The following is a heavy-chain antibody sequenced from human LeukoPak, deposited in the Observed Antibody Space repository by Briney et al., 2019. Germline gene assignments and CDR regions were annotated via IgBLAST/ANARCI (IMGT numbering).Heavy chain of an antibody. Sequence: PGGSLRLSCAASGFAFGSFVMSWVRQAPAKGLEWVSTICSSGGDTYYADSVKGRFTISRDSSKNTLFLQMNSLRAEDTAMYYCTRDWQYDYWGQGTLVTVSS. CDR1: GFAFGSFV. CDR3: TRDWQYDY. D-gene: IGHD3/OR15-3a*01. CDR2: ICSSGGDT. J-gene: IGHJ4*02. V-gene: IGHV3-23*01.